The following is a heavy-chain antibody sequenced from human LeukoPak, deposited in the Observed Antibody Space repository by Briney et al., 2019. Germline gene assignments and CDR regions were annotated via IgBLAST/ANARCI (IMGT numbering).Heavy chain of an antibody. V-gene: IGHV4-4*07. D-gene: IGHD3-16*01. Sequence: PSETLSLTCTVSGGSISSYYWSWIRQPAGKGLGWIGRIYTSGSTNYNPSLKSRVTMSVDTSKNQFSLKLSSVTAADTAVYYCARVGLAYGSHDYWGQGTLVTVSS. J-gene: IGHJ4*02. CDR2: IYTSGST. CDR1: GGSISSYY. CDR3: ARVGLAYGSHDY.